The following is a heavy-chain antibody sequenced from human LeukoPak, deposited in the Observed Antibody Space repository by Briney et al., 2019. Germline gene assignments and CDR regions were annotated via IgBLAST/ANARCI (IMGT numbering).Heavy chain of an antibody. Sequence: SVTVSCKASGGTFSSYAISWVRQAPGQGLERMGGIIPIFGTANYAQKFQGRVTMTRDTSISTAYMELSRLRSDDTAVYYCARGTTVTDPFDYWGQGTLVTVSS. V-gene: IGHV1-69*05. J-gene: IGHJ4*02. CDR2: IIPIFGTA. CDR3: ARGTTVTDPFDY. D-gene: IGHD4-11*01. CDR1: GGTFSSYA.